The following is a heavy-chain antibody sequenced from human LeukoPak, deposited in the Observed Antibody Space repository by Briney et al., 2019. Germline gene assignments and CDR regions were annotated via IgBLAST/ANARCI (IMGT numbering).Heavy chain of an antibody. CDR3: ARDIRTTVTTYYFDY. J-gene: IGHJ4*02. CDR1: GGTFSSYA. Sequence: SVKVSCKASGGTFSSYAISWVRQAPGQGLEWMGRIIPILGIANYAQKFQGRVTITADKSTSTAYMELSSLRSEDTAVYYCARDIRTTVTTYYFDYWGQGTLVTVSS. CDR2: IIPILGIA. V-gene: IGHV1-69*04. D-gene: IGHD4-17*01.